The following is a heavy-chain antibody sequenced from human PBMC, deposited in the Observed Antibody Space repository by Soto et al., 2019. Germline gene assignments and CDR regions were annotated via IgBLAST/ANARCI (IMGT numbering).Heavy chain of an antibody. J-gene: IGHJ4*02. D-gene: IGHD2-15*01. CDR2: ISSSSSYI. CDR1: GFTFSSYS. Sequence: EVQLVESGGGLVKPGGSLRLSCAASGFTFSSYSMNWVRQAPGKGLEWVLSISSSSSYIYYADSVKGRFNISRDNAKNSLYLQLNSLRAEDTAVYYCARDFVIAPPDIVVVGDLYYFDYWGQGTLVTVSS. V-gene: IGHV3-21*01. CDR3: ARDFVIAPPDIVVVGDLYYFDY.